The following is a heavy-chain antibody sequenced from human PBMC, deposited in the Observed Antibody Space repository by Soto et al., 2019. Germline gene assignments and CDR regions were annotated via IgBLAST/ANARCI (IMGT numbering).Heavy chain of an antibody. CDR1: GFTFISSG. V-gene: IGHV3-30*18. D-gene: IGHD1-20*01. Sequence: PGWSLRLACASSGFTFISSGMHWVRQAPGKGLEWVAVISYDGSNKFYADSVKGRFTISRDNFRNTLYLQMNSLRAEDTAVYYCAKEFHSWNYFDYWGQGTLVTVSS. CDR3: AKEFHSWNYFDY. CDR2: ISYDGSNK. J-gene: IGHJ4*02.